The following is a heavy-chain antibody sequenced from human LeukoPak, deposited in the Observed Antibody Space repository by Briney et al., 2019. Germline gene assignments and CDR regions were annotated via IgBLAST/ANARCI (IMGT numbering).Heavy chain of an antibody. V-gene: IGHV3-30*04. CDR1: GFSFSSYS. CDR3: ARHGIDDSFWSGNWLDP. D-gene: IGHD3-10*01. Sequence: GGSLRLSCAVSGFSFSSYSIHWVRQAPGKGLEWVAIISYDGTNKDYADSVKGRFTISRDNSKNTVYLQMNSLRVEDTSVYYCARHGIDDSFWSGNWLDPWGQGTLVTVSS. CDR2: ISYDGTNK. J-gene: IGHJ5*02.